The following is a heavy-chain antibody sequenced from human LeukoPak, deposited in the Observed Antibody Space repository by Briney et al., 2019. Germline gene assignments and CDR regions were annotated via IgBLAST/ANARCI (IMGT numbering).Heavy chain of an antibody. Sequence: GRSLRVSCAASGFTFSSHWMQWVRQVPGKGLVWVSRINSDGSDTNYADSVKGRFTISRDNAKNTVYLQMNSLRVEDTAVYYCARGSQHFDAWGQGTLVTVSS. V-gene: IGHV3-74*01. CDR1: GFTFSSHW. CDR3: ARGSQHFDA. D-gene: IGHD2-2*01. CDR2: INSDGSDT. J-gene: IGHJ5*02.